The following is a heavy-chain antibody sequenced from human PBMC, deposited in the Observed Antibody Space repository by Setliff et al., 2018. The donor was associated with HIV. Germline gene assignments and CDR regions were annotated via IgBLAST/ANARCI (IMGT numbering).Heavy chain of an antibody. D-gene: IGHD6-25*01. J-gene: IGHJ3*02. CDR3: ARDRYNSGWRAFDT. CDR1: GGSISSHY. Sequence: SETLSLTCTVSGGSISSHYWSWIRQPPGKGLEWIGSIYYSGTAYDNPSLKSRVTISVDTSKNQFSLKLSSVTAADTAMYYCARDRYNSGWRAFDTWGQGTMVTVSS. V-gene: IGHV4-59*11. CDR2: IYYSGTA.